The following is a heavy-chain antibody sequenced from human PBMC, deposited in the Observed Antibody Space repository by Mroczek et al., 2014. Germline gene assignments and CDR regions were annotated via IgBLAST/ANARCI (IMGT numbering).Heavy chain of an antibody. CDR1: GFSLSTSGMC. V-gene: IGHV2-70*01. Sequence: VTLKESGPALVKPTQTLTLTCTFSGFSLSTSGMCVSWIRQPPGKALEWLALIDWDDDKYYSTSLKTRLTISKDTSKNQVVLTMTNMDPVDTATYYCARMPRVAGKLGHYYYYYMDVWGKGTTVTVSS. D-gene: IGHD6-19*01. CDR2: IDWDDDK. J-gene: IGHJ6*03. CDR3: ARMPRVAGKLGHYYYYYMDV.